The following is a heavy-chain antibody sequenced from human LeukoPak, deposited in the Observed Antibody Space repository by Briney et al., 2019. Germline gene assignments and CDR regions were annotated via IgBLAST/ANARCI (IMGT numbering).Heavy chain of an antibody. CDR1: GGSISSYY. V-gene: IGHV4-39*01. CDR2: IYYSGST. J-gene: IGHJ4*02. CDR3: ARTDWGHYFDY. D-gene: IGHD7-27*01. Sequence: SETLSLTCTVSGGSISSYYWSWIRQPPGKGLEWIGSIYYSGSTYYNPSLKSRVTISVDTSKNQFSLKLSSVTAADTAVYYCARTDWGHYFDYWGQGTLVTVSS.